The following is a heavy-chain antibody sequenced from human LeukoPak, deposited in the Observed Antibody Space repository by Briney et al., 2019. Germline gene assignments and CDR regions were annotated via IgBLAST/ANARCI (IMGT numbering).Heavy chain of an antibody. CDR1: GGSISNYY. J-gene: IGHJ5*02. D-gene: IGHD3-10*01. V-gene: IGHV4-4*07. CDR2: FYARGNT. CDR3: ARHEHLHYYGLWFDP. Sequence: SETLSLTCNVSGGSISNYYWNWIRQPAGKGLEWIGRFYARGNTNYNPSLKSRVTISVDTSKNQFSLKLNSVTAADTAVYYCARHEHLHYYGLWFDPWGQGTLVIVSS.